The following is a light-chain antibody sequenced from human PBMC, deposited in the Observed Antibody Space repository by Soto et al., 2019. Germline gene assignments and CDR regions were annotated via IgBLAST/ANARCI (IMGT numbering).Light chain of an antibody. CDR1: QSIRSW. CDR2: DAS. Sequence: DIQMTQSPSTLSASVGDIVTVTCRASQSIRSWLAWYQQKPGKAPNLLIYDASSLESGVPSRFSGSGSGTEFTLTIRSLQADDFASYYCQQYDSYPYTFGQGTKLEI. CDR3: QQYDSYPYT. V-gene: IGKV1-5*01. J-gene: IGKJ2*01.